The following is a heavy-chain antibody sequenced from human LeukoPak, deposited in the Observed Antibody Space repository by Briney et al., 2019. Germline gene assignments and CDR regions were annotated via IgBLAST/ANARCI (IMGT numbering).Heavy chain of an antibody. V-gene: IGHV4-34*01. CDR1: GGSFSGYY. Sequence: SETLSLTCAVYGGSFSGYYWSWIRQPPGKGLEWIGEINHSGSTNYNPSLKSRVTISVDTSKNQFSLKLSSVTAADTAVYYCARGPSYYDILTGFHPYYYYGMDVWGQGTTVTVSS. CDR2: INHSGST. J-gene: IGHJ6*02. CDR3: ARGPSYYDILTGFHPYYYYGMDV. D-gene: IGHD3-9*01.